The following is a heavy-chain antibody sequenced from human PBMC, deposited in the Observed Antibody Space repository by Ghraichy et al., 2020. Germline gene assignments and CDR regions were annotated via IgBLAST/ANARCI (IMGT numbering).Heavy chain of an antibody. Sequence: SETLSLTCTMSTCLISRGYWSWIMQLAGKGLDWIGYNYYRWSTNYNPCLKSRVTISVDTSKNQFSLKLSSVTAADTAVYYCARDRPDYRYYYYGMDFWG. CDR3: ARDRPDYRYYYYGMDF. J-gene: IGHJ6*02. CDR1: TCLISRGY. CDR2: NYYRWST. V-gene: IGHV4-59*01. D-gene: IGHD4-11*01.